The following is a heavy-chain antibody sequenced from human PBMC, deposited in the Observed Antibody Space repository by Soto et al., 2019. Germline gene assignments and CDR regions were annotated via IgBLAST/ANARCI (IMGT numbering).Heavy chain of an antibody. CDR2: ISAYNGNT. D-gene: IGHD6-13*01. V-gene: IGHV1-18*01. J-gene: IGHJ4*02. CDR3: ARDWAAARPFDY. Sequence: QVQLVQSGAEVKKPGASVKVSCKASGYTFTSYGISWVRLAPGQGLEWMGCISAYNGNTSYAQKLQGRVTMTTDTSTSTAYMELRSLRSDHTDVYYCARDWAAARPFDYWGQGTLVTVSS. CDR1: GYTFTSYG.